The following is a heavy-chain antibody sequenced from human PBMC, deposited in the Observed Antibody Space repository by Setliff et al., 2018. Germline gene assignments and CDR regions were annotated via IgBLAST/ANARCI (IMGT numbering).Heavy chain of an antibody. D-gene: IGHD6-19*01. CDR3: ARASSGWYSAYYYYMDV. V-gene: IGHV3-7*03. CDR2: IKQDGSET. J-gene: IGHJ6*03. Sequence: PGGSLRLSCAASGPAFSNYYMSWVRQAPGKGLQWVANIKQDGSETYYADSVQGRFTISRDKNSLYLQMHSLRAEDTAVYYCARASSGWYSAYYYYMDVWGKGTTVTVSS. CDR1: GPAFSNYY.